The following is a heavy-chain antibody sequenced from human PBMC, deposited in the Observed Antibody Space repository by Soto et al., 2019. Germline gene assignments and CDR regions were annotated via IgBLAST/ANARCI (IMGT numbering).Heavy chain of an antibody. CDR2: INAGNGNT. CDR1: GYTFLNYG. Sequence: ASVKVSCKASGYTFLNYGIHWVRQAPGQRLEWMGWINAGNGNTKYSQKFQDRVTITRDTSATTAYMELSSLRPEDTSVFYCARYGYSSGWYHWYLDFWGSGTRVTVSS. CDR3: ARYGYSSGWYHWYLDF. V-gene: IGHV1-3*01. D-gene: IGHD6-19*01. J-gene: IGHJ2*01.